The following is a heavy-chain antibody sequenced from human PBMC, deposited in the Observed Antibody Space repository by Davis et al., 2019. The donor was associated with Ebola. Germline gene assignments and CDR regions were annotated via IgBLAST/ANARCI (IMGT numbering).Heavy chain of an antibody. J-gene: IGHJ4*02. CDR1: GGSVSSSSYY. V-gene: IGHV4-39*01. Sequence: PSETLSLTCTVSGGSVSSSSYYWGWIRQPPGKGLEWIGSIYYSGSTYYNPSLKSRVTISVDTSKNQFSLKLSSVTAADTAVYYCARLGLGWLQFDYWGQGTLVTVSS. D-gene: IGHD5-24*01. CDR3: ARLGLGWLQFDY. CDR2: IYYSGST.